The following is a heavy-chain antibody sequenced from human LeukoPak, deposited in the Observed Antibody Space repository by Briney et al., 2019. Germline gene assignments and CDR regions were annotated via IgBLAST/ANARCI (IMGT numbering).Heavy chain of an antibody. CDR2: INHSGST. V-gene: IGHV4-34*01. CDR1: GGSFSGYY. J-gene: IGHJ5*02. D-gene: IGHD6-13*01. Sequence: PSETLSLTCAVYGGSFSGYYWSWIRQPPGKGLEWIGEINHSGSTNYNPSLKSRVTISVDTSKNQFSLKLSSVTAADTAVYYCARGRYSSSWYSLGWFDPWGQGTLVTVSS. CDR3: ARGRYSSSWYSLGWFDP.